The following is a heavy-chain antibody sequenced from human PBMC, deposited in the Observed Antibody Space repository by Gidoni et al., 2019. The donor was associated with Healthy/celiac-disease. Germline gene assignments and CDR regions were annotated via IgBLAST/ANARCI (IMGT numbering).Heavy chain of an antibody. D-gene: IGHD3-22*01. CDR2: IDWNCGST. CDR3: SRSPLYYYDSSDI. Sequence: EVQLVESGGGVVRPGGTLSLSCAASGLTFDDYCMSWVRQGPGKGVGWVSGIDWNCGSTAYADSVMGRFSISRDNANNSLYLQMNSLRAEDTALYYCSRSPLYYYDSSDIWGQGTMVTVSS. V-gene: IGHV3-20*04. CDR1: GLTFDDYC. J-gene: IGHJ3*02.